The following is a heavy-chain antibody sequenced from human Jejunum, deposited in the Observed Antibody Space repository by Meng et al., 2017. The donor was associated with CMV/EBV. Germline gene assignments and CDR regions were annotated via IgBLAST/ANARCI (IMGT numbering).Heavy chain of an antibody. V-gene: IGHV4-59*01. CDR3: ARERDPPGTAPGRYYFDH. CDR1: ISSYY. D-gene: IGHD1-7*01. J-gene: IGHJ4*02. Sequence: ISSYYWRWIRQPPGKGLEWIGFISYSGSSNYNPSLKSRVTMSKDTSKNQFSLKLSSVTAADTAVYYCARERDPPGTAPGRYYFDHWGQGTLVTVSS. CDR2: ISYSGSS.